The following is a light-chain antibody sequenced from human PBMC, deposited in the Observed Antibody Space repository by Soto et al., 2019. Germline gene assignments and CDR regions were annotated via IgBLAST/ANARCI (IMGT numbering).Light chain of an antibody. Sequence: EIVLTQSPGTLSLSPGERATLSCRASQSVSNNYLAWYQQKPVQAPRLLTYGASNRATGIPDRFSGSGSGTDFTLTISRLEPEDFAVYYCQQYGSSGTFGQGTKVDIK. CDR3: QQYGSSGT. J-gene: IGKJ1*01. CDR1: QSVSNNY. CDR2: GAS. V-gene: IGKV3-20*01.